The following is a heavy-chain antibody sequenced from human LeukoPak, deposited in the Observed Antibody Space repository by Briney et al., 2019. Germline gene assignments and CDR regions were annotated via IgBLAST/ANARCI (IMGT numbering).Heavy chain of an antibody. D-gene: IGHD3-22*01. J-gene: IGHJ4*02. V-gene: IGHV3-33*01. Sequence: GGSLRLSCVASRFTSSSYCIHWVRQAPGKGLEWVAVIWYDGSNKYYADSVKGRFTISRDNSKNTLYLQMNSLRAEDTALYYCARELSPVVKYYFEYWGQRTLVTVSP. CDR1: RFTSSSYC. CDR3: ARELSPVVKYYFEY. CDR2: IWYDGSNK.